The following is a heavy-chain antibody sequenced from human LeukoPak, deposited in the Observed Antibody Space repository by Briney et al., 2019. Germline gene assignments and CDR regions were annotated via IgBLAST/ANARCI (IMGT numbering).Heavy chain of an antibody. CDR1: GYCITSYW. CDR3: ARHASYVVVPAASNYYYYYMDV. CDR2: IYPGDSDS. D-gene: IGHD2-2*01. J-gene: IGHJ6*03. Sequence: GASMMICCKASGYCITSYWIGWVRQMPGKGLGWMGIIYPGDSDSYYSPSFQGQVPISADKSISTAYLQWSSLKASDAAMYYCARHASYVVVPAASNYYYYYMDVWGKGTTVTVSS. V-gene: IGHV5-51*01.